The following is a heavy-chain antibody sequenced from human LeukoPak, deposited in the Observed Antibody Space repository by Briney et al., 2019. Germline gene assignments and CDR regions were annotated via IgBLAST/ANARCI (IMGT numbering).Heavy chain of an antibody. Sequence: PSETLSLTCTVSGGSISSSSYYWGWVRQPPGRGVEWVGSIYYSGSTYYNPSLKSGVTISVDTSKKQFSLKLSYGTAAGTAVYYCPRVYYSTSYDYWYFDLWGRGTLVTVSS. CDR1: GGSISSSSYY. J-gene: IGHJ2*01. CDR3: PRVYYSTSYDYWYFDL. V-gene: IGHV4-39*01. D-gene: IGHD6-13*01. CDR2: IYYSGST.